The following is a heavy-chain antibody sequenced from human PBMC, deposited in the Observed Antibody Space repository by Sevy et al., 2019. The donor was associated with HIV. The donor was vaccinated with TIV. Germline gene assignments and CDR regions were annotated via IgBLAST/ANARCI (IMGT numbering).Heavy chain of an antibody. CDR1: GFIFSNYW. D-gene: IGHD1-1*01. V-gene: IGHV3-7*01. J-gene: IGHJ4*02. Sequence: GGSLRLSCAASGFIFSNYWMTWVRQAPGKGLEWVANIKGDGSQTAYANSVRGRCTISRDNAKNSLYLQINRLSPEVTALYYCARDTGNFYVDYWGQGTLVTVSS. CDR2: IKGDGSQT. CDR3: ARDTGNFYVDY.